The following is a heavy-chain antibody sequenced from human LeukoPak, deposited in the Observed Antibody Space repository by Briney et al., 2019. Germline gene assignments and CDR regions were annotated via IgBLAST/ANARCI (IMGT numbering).Heavy chain of an antibody. Sequence: PGGSLRLSCAASGFTFSNYNMNWVRQAPGKGLEWVSSVSSSSSYIYYADSVKGRFTVSRDNAKNSLYLQMNSLRAEDTAVYYCARGSRGLAAAGFDYWGQGTLVTVSS. CDR2: VSSSSSYI. CDR1: GFTFSNYN. J-gene: IGHJ4*02. V-gene: IGHV3-21*01. CDR3: ARGSRGLAAAGFDY. D-gene: IGHD6-13*01.